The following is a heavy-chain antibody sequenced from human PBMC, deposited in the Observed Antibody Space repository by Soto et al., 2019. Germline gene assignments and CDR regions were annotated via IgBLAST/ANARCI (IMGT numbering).Heavy chain of an antibody. CDR2: IWYDGSNK. V-gene: IGHV3-33*01. CDR3: ARDIGGSYSLDY. D-gene: IGHD1-26*01. Sequence: GGSLRLSCAASGFTFSSYGMHWVRQAPGKGLEWVAVIWYDGSNKYYADSVKGRFTISRDNSKNTLYLQMNSLRAEDTAVYYCARDIGGSYSLDYWGQGTLVTVSS. J-gene: IGHJ4*02. CDR1: GFTFSSYG.